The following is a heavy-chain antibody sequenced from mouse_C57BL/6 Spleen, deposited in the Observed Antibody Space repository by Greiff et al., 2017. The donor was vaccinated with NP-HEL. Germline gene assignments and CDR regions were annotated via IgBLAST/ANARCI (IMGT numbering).Heavy chain of an antibody. CDR3: ARNFDV. CDR2: ISSGSGTI. CDR1: GFTFSDYG. V-gene: IGHV5-17*01. Sequence: EVKVVESAGGLVKPGGSLKLSCAASGFTFSDYGMHWVRQAPEKGLEWVAYISSGSGTIYYADTVKGRFTISRDNAKNTLFLQMTSLRSEDTAMYYCARNFDVWGTGTTVTVSS. J-gene: IGHJ1*03.